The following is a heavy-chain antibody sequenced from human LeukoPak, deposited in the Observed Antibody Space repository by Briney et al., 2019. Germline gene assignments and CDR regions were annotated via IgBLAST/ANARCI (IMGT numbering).Heavy chain of an antibody. D-gene: IGHD3-10*01. CDR2: ISSGGDIF. CDR3: ARAYTHPRSPKFFEY. V-gene: IGHV3-48*02. Sequence: QSGGSLRLSCTASGLTFNTYNMNWIRQAPGKGLEWVSCISSGGDIFYSADSVKGRFTISRDNARNSLFLQMNNLKDEDTAVYFCARAYTHPRSPKFFEYWGQGALVSVSS. J-gene: IGHJ4*02. CDR1: GLTFNTYN.